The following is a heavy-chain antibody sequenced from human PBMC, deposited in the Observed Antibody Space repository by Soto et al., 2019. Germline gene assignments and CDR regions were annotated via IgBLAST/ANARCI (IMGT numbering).Heavy chain of an antibody. V-gene: IGHV1-18*01. Sequence: ASVKVSCKASGYTFTSYGISWVRQAPGQGLEGMGWISAYNGNTNYAQKLQGRVTVTTDTSTSTAYMELRSLRSDDTAGYYCARIPGRLAECRCFYWYLHPWGRGTLVTVSS. CDR2: ISAYNGNT. CDR3: ARIPGRLAECRCFYWYLHP. CDR1: GYTFTSYG. J-gene: IGHJ2*01. D-gene: IGHD3-10*01.